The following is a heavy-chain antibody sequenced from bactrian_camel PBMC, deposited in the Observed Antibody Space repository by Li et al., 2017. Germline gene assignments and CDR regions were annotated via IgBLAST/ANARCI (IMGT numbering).Heavy chain of an antibody. CDR3: ATVSVVPGGLMHRSVSEFGY. D-gene: IGHD6*01. V-gene: IGHV3S40*01. CDR2: INGGGSST. Sequence: DVQLVESGGGLVQPGGSLRLSCDASGFTFGSYYMSWVRQAPGKGLEWVSVINGGGSSTYYADSVKGRFTISRDNAKNTAYLQMNSLKSKDTALYYCATVSVVPGGLMHRSVSEFGYWGRGTQVTVS. J-gene: IGHJ6*01. CDR1: GFTFGSYY.